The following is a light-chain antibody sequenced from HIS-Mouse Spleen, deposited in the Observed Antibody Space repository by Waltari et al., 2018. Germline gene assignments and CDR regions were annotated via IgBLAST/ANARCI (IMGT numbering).Light chain of an antibody. J-gene: IGLJ2*01. CDR3: SLYTSSSTLV. V-gene: IGLV2-18*01. CDR1: SSDVGSYNR. Sequence: QSALTQPPSVSGSPGQSVTISCTGTSSDVGSYNRVSWYQQPPGTAPNPMIYEVSNRPSGVPDRFSGSKSGNTASLTISGLQAEDEADYYCSLYTSSSTLVFGGGTKLTVL. CDR2: EVS.